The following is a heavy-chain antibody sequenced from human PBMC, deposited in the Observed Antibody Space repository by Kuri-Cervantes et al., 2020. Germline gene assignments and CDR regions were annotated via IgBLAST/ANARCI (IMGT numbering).Heavy chain of an antibody. Sequence: GESLKISCAASGFTFSNAWMSWVRQAPGRGLEWVGRIKSKTDGGTTDYAAPVKGRFTISRVDSKNTLYLQMNSLKTEDTAVYYCTAQLGYYFDYWGQGTLVTVSS. CDR1: GFTFSNAW. CDR2: IKSKTDGGTT. D-gene: IGHD3-16*01. J-gene: IGHJ4*02. V-gene: IGHV3-15*01. CDR3: TAQLGYYFDY.